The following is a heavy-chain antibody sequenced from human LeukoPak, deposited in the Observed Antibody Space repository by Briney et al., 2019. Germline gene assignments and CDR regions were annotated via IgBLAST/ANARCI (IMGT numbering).Heavy chain of an antibody. D-gene: IGHD3-10*01. J-gene: IGHJ4*02. CDR1: GFTFSSYS. CDR2: INTSSNYI. Sequence: AGSLRLSCAASGFTFSSYSMNWVRQGQGHGLEWVSSINTSSNYIYYADSVKGRFTISTDNDKNSLYLQLNSLRAEDTAVYYCEKDEYYASVSYFPGYFDYWGQGTLVTVSS. V-gene: IGHV3-21*01. CDR3: EKDEYYASVSYFPGYFDY.